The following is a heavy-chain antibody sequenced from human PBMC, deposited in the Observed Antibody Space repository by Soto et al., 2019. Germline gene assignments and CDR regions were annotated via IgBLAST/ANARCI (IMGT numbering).Heavy chain of an antibody. CDR1: GFTFSGYS. D-gene: IGHD3-9*01. J-gene: IGHJ4*02. Sequence: PGGSLRLSCAASGFTFSGYSMNWVRQAPGKGLEWVSSISSSSSYIYYADSVKGRFTISRDNAKNSLYLQMNSLRAEDTAVYYCATAPTYYDILTGYSSYFDYWGQGTLVTVSS. CDR2: ISSSSSYI. CDR3: ATAPTYYDILTGYSSYFDY. V-gene: IGHV3-21*01.